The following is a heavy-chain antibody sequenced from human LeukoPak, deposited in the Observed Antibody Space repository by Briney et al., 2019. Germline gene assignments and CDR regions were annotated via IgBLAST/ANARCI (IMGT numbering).Heavy chain of an antibody. CDR2: ISYDGNNE. J-gene: IGHJ5*02. CDR1: GFTFSSYG. V-gene: IGHV3-30*18. D-gene: IGHD3-22*01. Sequence: PGRSLRLSCAASGFTFSSYGMHWVRQAPGKGLEWVAFISYDGNNEYYADSVKGRFTISRDNSKNTQYLQMNSLRAEDTAVYYCAKDLSIHYDTRGFDPWGQGTLVTVSS. CDR3: AKDLSIHYDTRGFDP.